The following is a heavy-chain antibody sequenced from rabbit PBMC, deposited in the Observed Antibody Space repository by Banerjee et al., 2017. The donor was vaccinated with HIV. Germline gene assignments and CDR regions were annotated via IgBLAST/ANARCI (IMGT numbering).Heavy chain of an antibody. Sequence: QEQLEESGGDLVKPEGSLTLTCTASGFSFSSVYDMCWVRQAPGKGLEWIACIYAGSSDVTYYASWAKGRFTISKTSSTVDLKMTSLTAADTATYFCARAKYGNIPGPFDPWGPGTLVTVS. V-gene: IGHV1S45*01. CDR1: GFSFSSVYD. J-gene: IGHJ2*01. D-gene: IGHD7-1*01. CDR3: ARAKYGNIPGPFDP. CDR2: IYAGSSDVT.